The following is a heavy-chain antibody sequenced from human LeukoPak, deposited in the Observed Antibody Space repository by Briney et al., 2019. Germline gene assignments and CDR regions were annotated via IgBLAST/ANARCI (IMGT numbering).Heavy chain of an antibody. J-gene: IGHJ6*02. Sequence: GGSLRLSCAASGFTFTNYAMTWVRQAPGKGLEWVSTIRGSGGTTYYSDSVKGRFTISRDNSRNTLYLQMNSLRAEDTAVYYCARGGVSSALDVWGRGTTVTVSS. CDR1: GFTFTNYA. CDR2: IRGSGGTT. D-gene: IGHD6-6*01. V-gene: IGHV3-23*01. CDR3: ARGGVSSALDV.